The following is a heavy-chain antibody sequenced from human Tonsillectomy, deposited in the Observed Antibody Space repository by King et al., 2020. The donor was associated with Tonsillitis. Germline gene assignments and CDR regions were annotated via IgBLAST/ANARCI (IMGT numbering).Heavy chain of an antibody. Sequence: QLVQSGGGVVQPGRSLRLSCVASGFTFNHDGMHWVRQAPGKGLECVATISHDGSNKYYADSVKGRFTISRVNSKNTLYLQMSGLRVEDTAVYYCANLPVDSFDVWGQGTTVTVSS. CDR1: GFTFNHDG. CDR2: ISHDGSNK. CDR3: ANLPVDSFDV. J-gene: IGHJ3*01. V-gene: IGHV3-33*05.